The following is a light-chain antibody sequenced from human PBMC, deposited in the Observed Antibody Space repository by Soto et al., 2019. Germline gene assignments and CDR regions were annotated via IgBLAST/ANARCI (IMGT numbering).Light chain of an antibody. J-gene: IGKJ5*01. CDR2: DIS. CDR3: QQRNDWQVS. Sequence: EVVLTQSPVTLSLSPGDRATLSCRASQSVSGYLAWYQQKPGQAPRLLIYDISNRAAGIPARFSGSGSGTDFTLTISSLEPDDFAVYYCQQRNDWQVSFGQGTRLEIK. CDR1: QSVSGY. V-gene: IGKV3-11*01.